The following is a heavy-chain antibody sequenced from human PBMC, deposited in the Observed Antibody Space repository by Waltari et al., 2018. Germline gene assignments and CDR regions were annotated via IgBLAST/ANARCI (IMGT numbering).Heavy chain of an antibody. Sequence: QVQLVQSGAEVKKPGSSVKVSCTASGGTFRSTALRWGRQPPGQGLEWMGGIIPICGTANYAQKFQGRVTITTDESTSTAYMELSSLRSEDTAVYYCARGAVDIVATIEYYYYYGMDVWGQGTTVTVSS. CDR3: ARGAVDIVATIEYYYYYGMDV. CDR2: IIPICGTA. V-gene: IGHV1-69*05. J-gene: IGHJ6*02. CDR1: GGTFRSTA. D-gene: IGHD5-12*01.